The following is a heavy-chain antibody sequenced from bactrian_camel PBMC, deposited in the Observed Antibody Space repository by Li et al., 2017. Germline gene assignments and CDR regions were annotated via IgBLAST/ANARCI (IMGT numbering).Heavy chain of an antibody. Sequence: VQLVESGGGSVQTGGSLTLSCTASGYPYSTFCMGWFRQFPGKEREGIAAVGGDGDITYTESVKGRFTISRDNLKNTLYLHMNRLKPEDTAMYYCARRSGGYCYSWFSSWTYGGSDWGQGTQVTVS. CDR1: GYPYSTFC. D-gene: IGHD2*01. CDR3: ARRSGGYCYSWFSSWTYGGSD. V-gene: IGHV3S67*01. J-gene: IGHJ4*01. CDR2: VGGDGDI.